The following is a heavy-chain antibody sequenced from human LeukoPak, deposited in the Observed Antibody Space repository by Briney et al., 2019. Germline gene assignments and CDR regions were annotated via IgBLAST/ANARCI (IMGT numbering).Heavy chain of an antibody. V-gene: IGHV4-34*01. CDR3: ARQSSGYYYRMGWFDP. CDR1: GGSFSGYY. J-gene: IGHJ5*02. CDR2: IYYSGST. Sequence: PSETLSLTCAVYGGSFSGYYWSWIRQPPGKGLEWIGSIYYSGSTYYNPSLKSRVTISVDTSKNQFSLKLSSVTAADTAVYYCARQSSGYYYRMGWFDPWGQGTLVTVSS. D-gene: IGHD3-22*01.